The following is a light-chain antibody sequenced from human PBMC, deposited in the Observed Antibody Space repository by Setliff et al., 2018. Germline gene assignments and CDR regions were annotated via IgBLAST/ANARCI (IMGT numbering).Light chain of an antibody. CDR1: SSNIGNNY. J-gene: IGLJ2*01. CDR3: GTWDSSLSAGV. V-gene: IGLV1-51*01. CDR2: VND. Sequence: QSVLAQPPSVSAAPGQKVTISCSGSSSNIGNNYVSWYQQLPGTAPKLIIYVNDERPSGIPDRSSGSKSGTSATLGIAGLQTGDEADYYCGTWDSSLSAGVFGGGTKVTV.